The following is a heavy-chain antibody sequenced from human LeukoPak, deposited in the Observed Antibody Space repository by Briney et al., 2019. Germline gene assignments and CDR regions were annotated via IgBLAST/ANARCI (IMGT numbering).Heavy chain of an antibody. CDR3: ASRHCSGGGCYFAGADPFDY. CDR2: ISSDGSTT. Sequence: GGSLRLSCAASGITFSSYWMHWVRQDPGKGLVWVSRISSDGSTTTYADSVKGRFTISRDNAKNTLYLQMNSLRAEDTAVYYCASRHCSGGGCYFAGADPFDYWGQGTLVTVSS. J-gene: IGHJ4*02. D-gene: IGHD2-15*01. V-gene: IGHV3-74*01. CDR1: GITFSSYW.